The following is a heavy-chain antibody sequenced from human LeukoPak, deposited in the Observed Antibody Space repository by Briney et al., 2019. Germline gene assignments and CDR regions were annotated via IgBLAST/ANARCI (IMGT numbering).Heavy chain of an antibody. D-gene: IGHD3-22*01. CDR3: AKDHRKYYYDSSGYFLFDY. J-gene: IGHJ4*02. CDR1: GFTFSSYA. V-gene: IGHV3-23*01. Sequence: PGASLRLSCAASGFTFSSYAMSWVRQAPGKGLEWVSAISGSGGSTYYADSVKGRFTISRDNSKNTLYLQMNSLRAEDTAVYYCAKDHRKYYYDSSGYFLFDYWGQGTLVTVSS. CDR2: ISGSGGST.